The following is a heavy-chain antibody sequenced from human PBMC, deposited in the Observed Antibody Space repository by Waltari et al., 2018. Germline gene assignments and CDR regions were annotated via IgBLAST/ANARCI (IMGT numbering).Heavy chain of an antibody. CDR2: IIPIFGTA. Sequence: QVQLVQSGAEVKKPGASVKVSCKASGYTFTGYYMHWVRQAPGQGLEWMGGIIPIFGTANYAQKFQGRVTITADESTSTAYMELSSLRSEDTAVYYCATYGDYAIGYGWFDPWGQGTLVTVSS. V-gene: IGHV1-69*01. D-gene: IGHD4-17*01. CDR3: ATYGDYAIGYGWFDP. J-gene: IGHJ5*02. CDR1: GYTFTGYY.